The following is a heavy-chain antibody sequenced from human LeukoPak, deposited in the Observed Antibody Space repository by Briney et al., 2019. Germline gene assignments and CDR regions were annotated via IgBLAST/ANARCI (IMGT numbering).Heavy chain of an antibody. J-gene: IGHJ4*02. CDR1: GFTFTIYW. CDR2: INSDGSST. Sequence: QPGGSLRLSCAASGFTFTIYWMHWVRQAPGKGLVWVSRINSDGSSTSYADSVKGRFTISRDNAKNTLYLQMNSLRAEDTAVYYCARTEVGATTLWVDYWGQGTLVTVSS. D-gene: IGHD1-26*01. V-gene: IGHV3-74*01. CDR3: ARTEVGATTLWVDY.